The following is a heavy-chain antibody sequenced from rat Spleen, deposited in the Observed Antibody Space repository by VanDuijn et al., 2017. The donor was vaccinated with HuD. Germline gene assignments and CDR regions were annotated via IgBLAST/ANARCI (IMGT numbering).Heavy chain of an antibody. Sequence: EVQLVESGGGLVQPGRSLKLSCAASGFTFSDYSMAWVRQAPKKGLEWVATLSYDGSSTYYRDSVKGRFIISRDNAKDTLYLQMDSLRSEDTATYYCARQGYYYSSYKGVMDAWGQGASVTVSS. D-gene: IGHD1-2*01. CDR2: LSYDGSST. CDR1: GFTFSDYS. J-gene: IGHJ4*01. V-gene: IGHV5-7*01. CDR3: ARQGYYYSSYKGVMDA.